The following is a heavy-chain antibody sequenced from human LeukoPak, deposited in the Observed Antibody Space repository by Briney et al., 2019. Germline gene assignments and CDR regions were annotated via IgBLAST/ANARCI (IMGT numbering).Heavy chain of an antibody. V-gene: IGHV3-30-3*01. CDR3: AKDLYTSRYACCFDY. D-gene: IGHD6-13*01. J-gene: IGHJ4*02. CDR2: ISYDGSNK. Sequence: PGGSLRLSCAASGFTFSSYAMHWVRQAPGKGLEWVAVISYDGSNKYYADSVKGRFTISRDNSKNTLYLQMNSLRAEDTAVYYCAKDLYTSRYACCFDYWGQGTLVTVSS. CDR1: GFTFSSYA.